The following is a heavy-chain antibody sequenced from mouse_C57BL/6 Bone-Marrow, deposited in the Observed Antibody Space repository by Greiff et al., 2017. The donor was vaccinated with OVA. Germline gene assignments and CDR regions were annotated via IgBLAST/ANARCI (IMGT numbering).Heavy chain of an antibody. D-gene: IGHD1-1*01. CDR2: ISYDGSN. CDR1: GYSITSGYY. J-gene: IGHJ4*01. CDR3: AREDYYGYYYAMDY. V-gene: IGHV3-6*01. Sequence: VQLKQSGPGLVKPSQSLSLTCSVTGYSITSGYYWNWIRQFPGNKLAWMGYISYDGSNNYNPSLKNRISITRDTSKNQFLQKLNSVTTEDTATYYCAREDYYGYYYAMDYWGQGTSVTVSS.